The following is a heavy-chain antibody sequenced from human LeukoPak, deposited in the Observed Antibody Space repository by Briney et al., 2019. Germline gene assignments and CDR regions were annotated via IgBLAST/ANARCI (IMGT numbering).Heavy chain of an antibody. CDR3: ARDPQGYGVTGYFDY. CDR1: GFTFSSYG. V-gene: IGHV3-30*03. Sequence: GGSLRLSCAASGFTFSSYGMHWVRQAPGKGLEWVAVISYDGSNKYYADSVKGRFTISRDNSKNTLYLQMNSLRAEDTAVYYCARDPQGYGVTGYFDYWGQGTLVTVSS. D-gene: IGHD4-17*01. CDR2: ISYDGSNK. J-gene: IGHJ4*02.